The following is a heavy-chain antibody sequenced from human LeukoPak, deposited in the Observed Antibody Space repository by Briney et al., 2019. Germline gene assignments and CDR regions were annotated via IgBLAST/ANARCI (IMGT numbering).Heavy chain of an antibody. V-gene: IGHV4-4*07. D-gene: IGHD2-15*01. J-gene: IGHJ4*02. CDR2: IYTSGST. Sequence: ASETLSLTCTVSGGSISSYYWSWIRQPAGKGLEWIGRIYTSGSTNYNPSLKSRVTMSVDTSKNQFSLKLSSVTAAGTAVYYCARADCSGGSCFFDYWGQGTLVTVSS. CDR1: GGSISSYY. CDR3: ARADCSGGSCFFDY.